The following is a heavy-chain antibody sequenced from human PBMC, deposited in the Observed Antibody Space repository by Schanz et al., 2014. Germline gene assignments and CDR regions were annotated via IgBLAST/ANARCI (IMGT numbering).Heavy chain of an antibody. J-gene: IGHJ4*02. CDR1: GFTFSSYA. CDR2: ISYDGRNK. Sequence: VQLVESGGGLVQPGGSLRLSCAASGFTFSSYAMHWVRQAPGKGLEWVAVISYDGRNKYYADSVKGRFTISRDNSKNTLYLQMNSLRAEDTAVYYCAKDSTHIDIVLVPTAIDYWGQGTLVTVSS. V-gene: IGHV3-30-3*01. CDR3: AKDSTHIDIVLVPTAIDY. D-gene: IGHD2-2*01.